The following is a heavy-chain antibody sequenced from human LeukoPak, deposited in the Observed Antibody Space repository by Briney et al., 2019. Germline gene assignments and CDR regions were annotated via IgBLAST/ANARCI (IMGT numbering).Heavy chain of an antibody. CDR3: ARVDEGGYYYYGMDV. J-gene: IGHJ6*02. D-gene: IGHD3-16*01. CDR2: IYSSGST. V-gene: IGHV4-59*01. CDR1: GGSISSYY. Sequence: SETLSLTCTVSGGSISSYYWSWIRQPPGKGLEWIGYIYSSGSTNYNPSLKSRVTISVDTSKNQFSLKLSSVTAADTAVYYCARVDEGGYYYYGMDVWGQGTTVTVSS.